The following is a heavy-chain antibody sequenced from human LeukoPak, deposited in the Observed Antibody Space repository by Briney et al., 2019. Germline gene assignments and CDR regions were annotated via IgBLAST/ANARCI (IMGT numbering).Heavy chain of an antibody. J-gene: IGHJ3*02. CDR2: IYPGDSDT. D-gene: IGHD3-22*01. CDR3: ARPSSYYYASSGPQWDAFDI. V-gene: IGHV5-51*01. Sequence: GESLKISXKGSGYSFTSYWIGWVRQMPGKGLEWMGIIYPGDSDTRYSPSFQGQVTISADKSISHAYLKLSSLKASDTAMYYCARPSSYYYASSGPQWDAFDIWGQGTMVTVSS. CDR1: GYSFTSYW.